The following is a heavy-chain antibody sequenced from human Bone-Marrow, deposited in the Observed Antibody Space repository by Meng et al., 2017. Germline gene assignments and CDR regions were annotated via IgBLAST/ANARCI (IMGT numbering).Heavy chain of an antibody. CDR3: ARATYGSGKDF. D-gene: IGHD3-10*01. CDR2: IYYTGST. Sequence: QLQTQESGQRLVMPSHTLSLPCTVSGGSINSGDYYWSWIRQHPGKGLEWIGFIYYTGSTQYNPSLKSRVTISVDTSKNQFSLKLSSVTAADTAVYYSARATYGSGKDFWGQGTMVTVSS. V-gene: IGHV4-31*03. J-gene: IGHJ4*02. CDR1: GGSINSGDYY.